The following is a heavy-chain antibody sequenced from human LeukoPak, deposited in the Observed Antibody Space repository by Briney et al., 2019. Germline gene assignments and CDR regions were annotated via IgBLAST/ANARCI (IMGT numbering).Heavy chain of an antibody. CDR1: GLPFIEYS. CDR3: ARDHNYAFDN. J-gene: IGHJ4*02. Sequence: GGSLRLSCTASGLPFIEYSMNWVRQAPGKGLEWISYIELSSGNTKYADYVKGRFTISADNAKNSLYLQMSSLRAEDTAVYYCARDHNYAFDNWGQGTLVSVSS. V-gene: IGHV3-48*04. CDR2: IELSSGNT. D-gene: IGHD5-18*01.